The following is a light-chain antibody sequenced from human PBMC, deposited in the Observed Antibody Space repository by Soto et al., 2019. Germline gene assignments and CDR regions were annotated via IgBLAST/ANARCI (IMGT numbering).Light chain of an antibody. V-gene: IGLV1-47*01. Sequence: QSVLSQAPSASGSPGQRVTISCSGSSSNIGSNYVYWYQQLPETAPKLLIYRTHQRPSGVPDRFSASKCDSSASLVISGLRSEDETAYYGATWDDSLRGHVLFGGESNLTVL. CDR2: RTH. J-gene: IGLJ2*01. CDR1: SSNIGSNY. CDR3: ATWDDSLRGHVL.